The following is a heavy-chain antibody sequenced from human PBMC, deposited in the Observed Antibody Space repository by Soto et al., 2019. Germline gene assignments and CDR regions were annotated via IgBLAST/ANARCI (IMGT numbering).Heavy chain of an antibody. CDR3: ARRSGASLNYYDSSGKGYYGMDV. Sequence: GESLKISCKGSGYSFTSYWIGWVRQMPGKGLEWMGIIYPGDSDTRYSPSFQGQVTISADKSISTAYLQWSGLKASDTAMYYCARRSGASLNYYDSSGKGYYGMDVWGQGTTVTVSS. CDR2: IYPGDSDT. J-gene: IGHJ6*02. D-gene: IGHD3-22*01. CDR1: GYSFTSYW. V-gene: IGHV5-51*01.